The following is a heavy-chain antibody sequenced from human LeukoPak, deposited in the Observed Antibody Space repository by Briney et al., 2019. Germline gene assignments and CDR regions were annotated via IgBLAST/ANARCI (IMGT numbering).Heavy chain of an antibody. CDR2: VYYSGST. J-gene: IGHJ3*02. V-gene: IGHV4-39*01. CDR3: ARHESGGYYWVSFDI. Sequence: SSETLSLTCTVSGGSISGSSYYWGWIRQPPGKGLEWIGSVYYSGSTYYNPSLKSRVTISVDTSKNQFSLKLSSVTAADTAVYYCARHESGGYYWVSFDIWGQGTMVTVSS. CDR1: GGSISGSSYY. D-gene: IGHD3-22*01.